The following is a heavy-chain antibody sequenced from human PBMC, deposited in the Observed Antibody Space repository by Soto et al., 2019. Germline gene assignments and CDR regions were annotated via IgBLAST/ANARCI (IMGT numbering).Heavy chain of an antibody. V-gene: IGHV3-30*18. D-gene: IGHD5-18*01. CDR3: AKEGYSYGSEYFQH. CDR2: ISYDGSNK. J-gene: IGHJ1*01. Sequence: PGGSLRLSCAASGVTFSSYGMRWVRQAPGKGLEWVAVISYDGSNKYYADSVKGRFTISRDNSKNTLYLQMNSLRAEDTAVYYYAKEGYSYGSEYFQHWGQGTLVTVSS. CDR1: GVTFSSYG.